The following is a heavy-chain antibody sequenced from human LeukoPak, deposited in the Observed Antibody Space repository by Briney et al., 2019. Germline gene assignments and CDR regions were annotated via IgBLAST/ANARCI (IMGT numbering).Heavy chain of an antibody. CDR3: ARGVTFDY. V-gene: IGHV3-9*01. D-gene: IGHD3-10*01. CDR2: INWNSGSI. CDR1: GFTFHDYA. J-gene: IGHJ4*02. Sequence: GGSLRLSCAASGFTFHDYAMHWVRQAPGKGLEWVSGINWNSGSIGYADSVKGRFTISRDNAKNSLYLQMNSLRAEDTAVYYCARGVTFDYWGQGTLVTVSS.